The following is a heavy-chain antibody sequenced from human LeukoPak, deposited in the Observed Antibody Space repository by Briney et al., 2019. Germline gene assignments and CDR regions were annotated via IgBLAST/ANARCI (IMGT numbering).Heavy chain of an antibody. CDR1: GYTFTSYY. Sequence: ASVKVSCKASGYTFTSYYMHWVRQAPGQGLEWMGIINPSGGSTSYAQKFQGRVTMTRDTSTSTAYMELSRLRSDDTAVYYCARDLGSSTVTTAFDYWGQGTLVTVSS. CDR3: ARDLGSSTVTTAFDY. V-gene: IGHV1-46*01. J-gene: IGHJ4*02. D-gene: IGHD4-17*01. CDR2: INPSGGST.